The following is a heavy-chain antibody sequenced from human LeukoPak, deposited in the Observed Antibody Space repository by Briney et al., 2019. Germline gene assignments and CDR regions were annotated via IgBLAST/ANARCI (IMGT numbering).Heavy chain of an antibody. D-gene: IGHD5-24*01. CDR1: GFTVSSNY. CDR3: ANPTIGNAFDI. V-gene: IGHV3-23*01. CDR2: ISGSGGST. J-gene: IGHJ3*02. Sequence: GGSLRLSCAASGFTVSSNYLSWIRQAPGKGLEWVSAISGSGGSTYYADSVKGRFTISRDNSKNTLYLQMNSLRAEDTAIYYCANPTIGNAFDIWGQGTMVTVSS.